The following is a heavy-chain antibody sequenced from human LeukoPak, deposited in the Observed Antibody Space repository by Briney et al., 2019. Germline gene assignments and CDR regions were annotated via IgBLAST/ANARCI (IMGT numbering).Heavy chain of an antibody. CDR1: GGSISGYY. CDR2: IYTSGST. D-gene: IGHD3-3*01. J-gene: IGHJ6*03. CDR3: ARVDVFGVVSSDYYYYYMDV. Sequence: PSETLSLTCIVSGGSISGYYWSWIRQPAGKGLEWIGRIYTSGSTNYNPSLKSRVTMSVDTSKNQFSLKLSYVTAADTAVYYCARVDVFGVVSSDYYYYYMDVWGKGTTVTVSS. V-gene: IGHV4-4*07.